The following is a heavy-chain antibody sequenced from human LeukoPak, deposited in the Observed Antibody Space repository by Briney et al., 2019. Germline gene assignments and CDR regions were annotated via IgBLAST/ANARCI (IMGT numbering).Heavy chain of an antibody. J-gene: IGHJ4*02. V-gene: IGHV1-69*01. CDR2: IITIFGTA. CDR1: GGTFSSYA. D-gene: IGHD6-13*01. Sequence: SVKVSCKASGGTFSSYAISWVRQAPGQGLEWMGGIITIFGTANYAQKFQGRVTITADESTSTAYMELSSLRSEDTAVYYCARSPGYSSSWLPFDYWGQGTLVTGSS. CDR3: ARSPGYSSSWLPFDY.